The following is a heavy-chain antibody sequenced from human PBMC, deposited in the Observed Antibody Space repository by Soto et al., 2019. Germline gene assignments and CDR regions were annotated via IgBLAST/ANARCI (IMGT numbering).Heavy chain of an antibody. CDR3: ARGPGSTGYLGREPYFDY. CDR1: GFSVTNNY. V-gene: IGHV3-66*01. J-gene: IGHJ4*02. D-gene: IGHD2-2*01. Sequence: EVQVVESGGGLVQPGGSLRLSCAASGFSVTNNYMNWVRQAPGKGLEWVSIIDIGGNTYYADSVKDRFTISRDNSRNTMYLHMDSLRAEDTAVYYCARGPGSTGYLGREPYFDYWGQGTLVTVSP. CDR2: IDIGGNT.